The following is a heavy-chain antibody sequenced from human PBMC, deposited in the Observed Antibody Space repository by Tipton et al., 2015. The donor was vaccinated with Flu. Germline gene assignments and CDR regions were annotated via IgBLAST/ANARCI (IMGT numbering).Heavy chain of an antibody. CDR3: ARGGSADRRTDY. Sequence: QSGPEVKKPGASVKVSCKTSGYSFNIYGINWVRQAPGQGLEWMGWISAYNGNKDYAQKLQGRVTMTTDTSTSTAYMELRSLRSDDTAVYYCARGGSADRRTDYWGQGTLVTVSS. V-gene: IGHV1-18*04. J-gene: IGHJ4*02. CDR1: GYSFNIYG. CDR2: ISAYNGNK. D-gene: IGHD6-25*01.